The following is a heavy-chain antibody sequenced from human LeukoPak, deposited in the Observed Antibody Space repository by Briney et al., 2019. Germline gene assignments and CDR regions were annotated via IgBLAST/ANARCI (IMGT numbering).Heavy chain of an antibody. CDR3: TRDYDSEDY. CDR2: IIPMFDIA. Sequence: ASVKVSCKASGGPFNNYTISWVRQAPGQGLEWMGRIIPMFDIAGYSQTFQDRLTVTADRSTNTVYMELSSLRSEDTAVYYCTRDYDSEDYWGQGTLVTVSS. J-gene: IGHJ4*02. CDR1: GGPFNNYT. V-gene: IGHV1-69*04. D-gene: IGHD3-3*01.